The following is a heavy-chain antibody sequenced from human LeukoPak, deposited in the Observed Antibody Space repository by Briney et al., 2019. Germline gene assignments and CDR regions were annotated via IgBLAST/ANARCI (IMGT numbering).Heavy chain of an antibody. V-gene: IGHV4-59*01. CDR1: GDSISSYY. D-gene: IGHD3-16*02. Sequence: PSETLSLTCTVSGDSISSYYWSWIRQPPGKGLEWIGYIYYSGSTNYNPSLKSRVTISVDTSKKQFSLKLSSVTAADTAVYYCARGRPYDYVWGSYLSYFDCWGQGTLVTVSS. J-gene: IGHJ4*02. CDR3: ARGRPYDYVWGSYLSYFDC. CDR2: IYYSGST.